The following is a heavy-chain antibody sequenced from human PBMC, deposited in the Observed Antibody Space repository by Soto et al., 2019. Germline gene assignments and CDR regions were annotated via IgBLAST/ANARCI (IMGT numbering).Heavy chain of an antibody. CDR1: GFTFSSYA. Sequence: EVQLWESGGGLVQPGETLRLSCAASGFTFSSYATSWVRQAPGKGLEWVSTMSAAGGTHYADSMQGRFTISRDNSKNTLYLQVNSLRDEDTAVYYCAIRGGILSTSWSALDAWGQGTTVTVSS. D-gene: IGHD3-3*01. J-gene: IGHJ6*01. V-gene: IGHV3-23*01. CDR2: MSAAGGT. CDR3: AIRGGILSTSWSALDA.